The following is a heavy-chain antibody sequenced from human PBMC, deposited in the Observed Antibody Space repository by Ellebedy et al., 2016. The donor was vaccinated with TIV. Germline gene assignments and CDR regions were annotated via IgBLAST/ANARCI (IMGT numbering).Heavy chain of an antibody. D-gene: IGHD4-23*01. CDR2: INHSGST. J-gene: IGHJ4*02. V-gene: IGHV4-34*01. CDR1: GGSFSGYY. Sequence: MPSETLSLTCAVYGGSFSGYYWSWIRQPPGKGLEWIGEINHSGSTNYNPSLKSRVTISVDTSKNQFSLKLSSVTAADTAVYYCARVPYGGNPVNYWGQGTLVTVSS. CDR3: ARVPYGGNPVNY.